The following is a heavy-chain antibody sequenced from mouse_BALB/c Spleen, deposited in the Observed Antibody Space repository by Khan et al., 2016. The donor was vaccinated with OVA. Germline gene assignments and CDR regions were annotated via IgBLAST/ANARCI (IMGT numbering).Heavy chain of an antibody. CDR2: IWGDGST. V-gene: IGHV2-6-7*01. CDR3: ARAYYANYREAMDY. J-gene: IGHJ4*01. Sequence: VQLKESGPGLVAPSQSLSITCTVSGFSLTGCGVNWVRQPPGKGLEWLGMIWGDGSTDYNSALKSRLSITKDNSKSQVFLKMNSLQTDDTARYYCARAYYANYREAMDYWGQGNSVTVSS. CDR1: GFSLTGCG. D-gene: IGHD2-10*01.